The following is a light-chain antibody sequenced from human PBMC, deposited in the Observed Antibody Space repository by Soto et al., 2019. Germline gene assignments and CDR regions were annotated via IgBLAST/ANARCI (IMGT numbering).Light chain of an antibody. V-gene: IGKV3-20*01. CDR2: GAS. J-gene: IGKJ1*01. CDR3: QHYGNSPLT. CDR1: QSVNSNF. Sequence: EIVLTQSPGTLSLSPGERATLSCRASQSVNSNFLAWYQQKPGQAPRLLISGASNRATGIPDRFSGSGSGTDFTLTISRLEPEDFAVYYCQHYGNSPLTFGQGTKVELK.